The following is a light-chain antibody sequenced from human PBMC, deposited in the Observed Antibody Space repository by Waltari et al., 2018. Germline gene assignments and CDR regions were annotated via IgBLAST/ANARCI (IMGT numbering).Light chain of an antibody. V-gene: IGKV1-9*01. CDR2: AAS. Sequence: DLQLTQSPSFLSASAGDSVTIPCRASQAIYKDFMWYRKKPGKAPNLLIYAASTLQCGVPSRFSGSGSGTEFSLTITSLQPEDCATYYCQQLNSDPLTFGGGTKVEIK. CDR3: QQLNSDPLT. J-gene: IGKJ4*01. CDR1: QAIYKD.